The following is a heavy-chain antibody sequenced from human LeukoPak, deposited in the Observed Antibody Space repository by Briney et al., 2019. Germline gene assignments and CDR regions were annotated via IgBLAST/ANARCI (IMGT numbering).Heavy chain of an antibody. V-gene: IGHV3-20*04. D-gene: IGHD3-9*01. CDR3: ARGHYDILTGLIDY. CDR2: INWNGGST. Sequence: PGGSLRLSCAASGFTFDDYGMSWVRQVPGKGLEWVSNINWNGGSTRYADSVKGRFTISRDNAKNALYLQMNSLRAEDTALYYCARGHYDILTGLIDYWGQGTLVTVSS. J-gene: IGHJ4*02. CDR1: GFTFDDYG.